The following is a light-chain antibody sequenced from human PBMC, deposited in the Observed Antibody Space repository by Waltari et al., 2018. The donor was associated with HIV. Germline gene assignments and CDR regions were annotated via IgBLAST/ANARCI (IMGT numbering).Light chain of an antibody. CDR1: NIGSKS. J-gene: IGLJ2*01. CDR3: QVWDSSSDHVL. Sequence: SYVLTQPPSMSVAPGQTARIPCGGNNIGSKSVHWYQQRPGQAPVLVGFDDSERPSEIPDRFSGSNSGNTATLTISRVGAGDEADYYCQVWDSSSDHVLFGGGTRLTVL. CDR2: DDS. V-gene: IGLV3-21*02.